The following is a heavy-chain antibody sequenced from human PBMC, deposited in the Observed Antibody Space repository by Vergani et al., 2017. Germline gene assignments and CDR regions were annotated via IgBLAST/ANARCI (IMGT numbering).Heavy chain of an antibody. CDR2: ISWKSGSI. J-gene: IGHJ6*02. CDR1: GFTFDDYA. CDR3: VKGGKYYDILTCKYYNYYGMDV. D-gene: IGHD3-9*01. Sequence: EVQLVESGGGLVQPGRSLRLSCAASGFTFDDYAMYWVRQAPGKGLEWVSGISWKSGSIGYADSVKGRFTISRDNAKNSLYLQMNSLRAEDMALYYCVKGGKYYDILTCKYYNYYGMDVWGQGTTVTVSS. V-gene: IGHV3-9*03.